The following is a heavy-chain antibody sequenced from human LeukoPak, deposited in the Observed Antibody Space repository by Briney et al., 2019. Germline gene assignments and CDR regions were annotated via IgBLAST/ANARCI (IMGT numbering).Heavy chain of an antibody. Sequence: GGSLRLSCAASGFTFTSYWMHWVRQAPGKGLVWVSRISGSGGRTYDADSVKGRFTISRDNSKNTLYLQMNSLRAEDTAVYYCARDGLGYCSGGSCHWFDPWGQGTLVTVSS. CDR3: ARDGLGYCSGGSCHWFDP. J-gene: IGHJ5*02. CDR1: GFTFTSYW. V-gene: IGHV3-74*01. D-gene: IGHD2-15*01. CDR2: ISGSGGRT.